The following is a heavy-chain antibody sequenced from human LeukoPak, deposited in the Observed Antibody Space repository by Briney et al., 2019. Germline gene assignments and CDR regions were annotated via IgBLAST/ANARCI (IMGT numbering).Heavy chain of an antibody. CDR2: ISGSGSST. CDR1: GFSFSAYY. J-gene: IGHJ4*02. D-gene: IGHD5-12*01. CDR3: ARGSGYTSGHFEY. V-gene: IGHV3-11*01. Sequence: GGSLRLSCAASGFSFSAYYMSWIRQAPGKGPEWIAYISGSGSSTYYADSVKGRFTISRDSAKDSLDLQMNSLRADDTAVYYCARGSGYTSGHFEYWGQGTLVTVSS.